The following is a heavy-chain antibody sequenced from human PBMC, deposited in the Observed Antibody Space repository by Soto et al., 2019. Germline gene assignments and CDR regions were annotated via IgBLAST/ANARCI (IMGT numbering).Heavy chain of an antibody. CDR2: IYHSGST. D-gene: IGHD2-15*01. CDR1: SGSISSSNW. J-gene: IGHJ6*03. Sequence: QVQLQESGPGLVKPSGTLSLTCAVSSGSISSSNWWSWVRQPPGKGLEWIGEIYHSGSTNYNPSLKSRVTISVDKSKNQFSLKLSSVTAADTAVYYCARVYCSGGSCYPRYYYYMDVWGKGTTVTASS. V-gene: IGHV4-4*02. CDR3: ARVYCSGGSCYPRYYYYMDV.